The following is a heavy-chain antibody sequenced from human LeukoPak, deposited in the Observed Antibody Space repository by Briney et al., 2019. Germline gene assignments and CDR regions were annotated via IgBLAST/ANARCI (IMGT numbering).Heavy chain of an antibody. J-gene: IGHJ4*02. D-gene: IGHD6-19*01. CDR3: ARDTTVASGMQF. CDR2: VVTTTT. Sequence: SETLSLTCTVSGGSISTYSWTWVRQSPGKGLEWIGSVVTTTTNYNPALRSRVAISVHTSKNQFSLRLGSVTTADTAVYYCARDTTVASGMQFWGQGALVTVSS. CDR1: GGSISTYS. V-gene: IGHV4-4*07.